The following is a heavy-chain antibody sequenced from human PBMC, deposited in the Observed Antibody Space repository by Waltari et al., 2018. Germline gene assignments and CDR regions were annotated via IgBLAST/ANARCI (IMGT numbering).Heavy chain of an antibody. CDR1: GGSISSYY. V-gene: IGHV4-59*01. CDR2: IYYSGGT. Sequence: QVQLQESGPGLVKPSETLSLTCPVSGGSISSYYWSWIRQPPGKGLEWIGYIYYSGGTNYTPSPKSRVTVSVDTSKNQLSLKLGSVTGADTAVYYCARGGRRGIAARPSGWFDPWGQGTLVTVSS. J-gene: IGHJ5*02. CDR3: ARGGRRGIAARPSGWFDP. D-gene: IGHD6-6*01.